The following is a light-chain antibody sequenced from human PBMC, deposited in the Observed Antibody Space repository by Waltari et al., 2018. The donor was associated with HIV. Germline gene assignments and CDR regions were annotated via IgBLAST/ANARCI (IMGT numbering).Light chain of an antibody. V-gene: IGKV4-1*01. CDR3: QQYYSTPWT. CDR1: QSVLYSSNNKNY. CDR2: WAS. J-gene: IGKJ1*01. Sequence: DIVMTQSPDSLAVSLGERATIKCKSSQSVLYSSNNKNYLAWYQQKPGQPRKLLIYWASTRESGVPDRFIVSCSSTDFTLTISSLQAEDVAVYYCQQYYSTPWTFGQGTKVEIK.